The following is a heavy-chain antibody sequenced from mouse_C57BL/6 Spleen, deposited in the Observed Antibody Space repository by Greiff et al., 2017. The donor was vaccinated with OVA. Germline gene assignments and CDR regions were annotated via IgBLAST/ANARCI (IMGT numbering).Heavy chain of an antibody. J-gene: IGHJ3*01. CDR1: GFTFSDYY. CDR2: INYDGSST. V-gene: IGHV5-16*01. CDR3: AGEGGYYEFAY. Sequence: EVKLVESEGGLVQPGSSMKLSCTASGFTFSDYYMAWVRQVPEKGLEWVANINYDGSSTYYLDSLKSRFIISRDNAKNILYLQMSSLKSEDTATYYCAGEGGYYEFAYWGQGTLVTVSA. D-gene: IGHD2-3*01.